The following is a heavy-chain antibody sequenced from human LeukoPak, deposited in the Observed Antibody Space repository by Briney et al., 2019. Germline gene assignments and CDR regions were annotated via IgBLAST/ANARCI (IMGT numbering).Heavy chain of an antibody. V-gene: IGHV7-4-1*02. J-gene: IGHJ4*02. CDR2: INTNTGNP. CDR1: GYTFTSYA. D-gene: IGHD3-22*01. Sequence: ASVKVSFTASGYTFTSYAMNWVRQAPGQGLEWMGWINTNTGNPTYAQGFTGRFVFSLDTSVSTAYLQISSLKAEDTAVYYCARGGTMLEAGRDLDYWGQGTLVTVSS. CDR3: ARGGTMLEAGRDLDY.